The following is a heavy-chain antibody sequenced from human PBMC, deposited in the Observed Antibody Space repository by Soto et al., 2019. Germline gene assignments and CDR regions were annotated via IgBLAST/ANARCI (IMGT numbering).Heavy chain of an antibody. CDR1: GGSISSYY. Sequence: QVQLQESGPGLVKPSETLSLTCTVSGGSISSYYWSWIRQPPGKGLEWIGYIYYSGSTNYNPSLKSRVTISVDTSTNQFSLKLSSVTAADTAVYYCARGRGGCFINQPLNAFDIWGQGTMVTVSS. J-gene: IGHJ3*02. V-gene: IGHV4-59*01. CDR2: IYYSGST. CDR3: ARGRGGCFINQPLNAFDI. D-gene: IGHD2-2*01.